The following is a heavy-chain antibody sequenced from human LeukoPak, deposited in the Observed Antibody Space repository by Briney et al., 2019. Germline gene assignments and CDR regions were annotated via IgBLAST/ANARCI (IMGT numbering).Heavy chain of an antibody. CDR2: ISSSGSTI. D-gene: IGHD3-10*01. J-gene: IGHJ4*02. Sequence: PGGSLRLSCAASGFTFSSYEMNWVRQAPGKGLEWVSYISSSGSTIYYADSVKGRFTISRDNAKNSLYLQMNSLRAEDTAVYYCAKTFSGAYYFDYWGQGTLVTVSS. V-gene: IGHV3-48*03. CDR3: AKTFSGAYYFDY. CDR1: GFTFSSYE.